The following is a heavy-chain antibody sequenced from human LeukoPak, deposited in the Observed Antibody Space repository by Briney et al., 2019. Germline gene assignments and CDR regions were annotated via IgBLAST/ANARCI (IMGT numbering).Heavy chain of an antibody. J-gene: IGHJ5*02. V-gene: IGHV3-33*01. Sequence: GGSLRLSCAASGFTFSSYGMHWVRQAPGKGLEWVAVIWYDGSKKFYADSVKGRFTISRDNSKNTVYLQMNSLRAEDTAVYYCARSGIHNWFDPWGQGTLVTVSS. D-gene: IGHD6-13*01. CDR2: IWYDGSKK. CDR1: GFTFSSYG. CDR3: ARSGIHNWFDP.